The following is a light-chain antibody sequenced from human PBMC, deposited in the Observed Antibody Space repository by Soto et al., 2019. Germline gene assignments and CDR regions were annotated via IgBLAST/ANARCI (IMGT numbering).Light chain of an antibody. J-gene: IGKJ5*01. V-gene: IGKV1-9*01. CDR2: AAS. Sequence: DIQLTQTPPILSASVGDIVIITCRASQGISSYLAWYQQKPGKAPKLLIYAASTLQSGVPSRFSGSGSGTEFTLTISSLQPEDFATYYCQQLNSYPITFGQGGRLAIK. CDR3: QQLNSYPIT. CDR1: QGISSY.